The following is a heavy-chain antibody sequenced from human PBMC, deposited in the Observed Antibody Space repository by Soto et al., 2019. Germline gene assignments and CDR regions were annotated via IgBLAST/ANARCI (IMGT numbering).Heavy chain of an antibody. Sequence: GGSLRLSCATSGFTFSHYAMSWVRQAPGKGLEWVSGISGGGGSTYYADSVKGRFTISRDNSKNTLFLQMNSLRAEDSAVYYCANSHPRWFGAITSNYGMDLWGQGTTVTVSS. V-gene: IGHV3-23*01. D-gene: IGHD3-10*01. J-gene: IGHJ6*02. CDR1: GFTFSHYA. CDR3: ANSHPRWFGAITSNYGMDL. CDR2: ISGGGGST.